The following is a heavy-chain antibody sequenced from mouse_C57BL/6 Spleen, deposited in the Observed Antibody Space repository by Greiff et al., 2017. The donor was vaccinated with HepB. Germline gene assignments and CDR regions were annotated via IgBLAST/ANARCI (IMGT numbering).Heavy chain of an antibody. J-gene: IGHJ4*01. V-gene: IGHV1-59*01. CDR3: ARVYYPCGYYAMED. Sequence: QVQLQQPGAELVRPGTSVKLSCKASGYTFTSYWMHWVKQRPGQGLEWIGVIDPSDSYTNYNQKFKGKATLTVDTSSSTAYMQLSSLTSEDSGVYYCARVYYPCGYYAMEDWGQGTSVTVSS. D-gene: IGHD2-1*01. CDR1: GYTFTSYW. CDR2: IDPSDSYT.